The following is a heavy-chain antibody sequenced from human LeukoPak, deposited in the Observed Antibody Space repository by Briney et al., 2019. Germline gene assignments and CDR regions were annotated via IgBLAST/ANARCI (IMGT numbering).Heavy chain of an antibody. CDR2: IRYDGSRK. D-gene: IGHD4/OR15-4a*01. CDR1: GFTFSSYG. J-gene: IGHJ3*02. CDR3: AKVSLNMVNDAFDI. V-gene: IGHV3-30*02. Sequence: GGSLRLSCVASGFTFSSYGMSWVRQAPGKGLEWVAFIRYDGSRKYYADSVKGRFTISRDNSKNTLYLQMNSLRAEDTAMYYCAKVSLNMVNDAFDIWGQGTMVSVSS.